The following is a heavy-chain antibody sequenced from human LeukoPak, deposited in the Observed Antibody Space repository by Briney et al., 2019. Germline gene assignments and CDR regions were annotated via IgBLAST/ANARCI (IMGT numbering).Heavy chain of an antibody. D-gene: IGHD3-10*01. Sequence: PGGSLRLSCAASGFTFSSYAMSWVRQAPGKGLEWVSAISGSGGSTYYADSVKGRFTISRDNSKNTLYLQMNSLRAEDTAVYYCAKRDGITMVRGVGIDYWGQGTLVTVSS. J-gene: IGHJ4*02. CDR1: GFTFSSYA. CDR3: AKRDGITMVRGVGIDY. V-gene: IGHV3-23*01. CDR2: ISGSGGST.